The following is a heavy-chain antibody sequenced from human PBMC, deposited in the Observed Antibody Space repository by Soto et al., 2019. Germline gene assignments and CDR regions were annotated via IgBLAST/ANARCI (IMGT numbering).Heavy chain of an antibody. Sequence: EVQVLESGGGLVQPGGSLRLSCAASGFTFSNYDMNWVRQAPGKGLEWVSLITGSGGGTFYADSVKGRFTISRDNSKNSLHLQMNSLRAEDTAVYYCANLYYCSVTNCYPHDDWGQGTLVTVSS. CDR1: GFTFSNYD. CDR3: ANLYYCSVTNCYPHDD. D-gene: IGHD2-2*01. V-gene: IGHV3-23*01. J-gene: IGHJ4*02. CDR2: ITGSGGGT.